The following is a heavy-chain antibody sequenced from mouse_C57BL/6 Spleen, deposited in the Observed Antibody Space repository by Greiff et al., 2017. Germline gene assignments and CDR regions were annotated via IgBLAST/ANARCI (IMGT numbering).Heavy chain of an antibody. CDR1: GYAFSGSW. CDR2: IYPGDGDT. D-gene: IGHD2-4*01. Sequence: VQLQQSGAELVKPGASVKMSCKASGYAFSGSWMNWVKQRPGKGLEWIGRIYPGDGDTNYNGKFKGKATMTADKSSSTAYMQLSSLTSEDSAVYFCSRENGYDYDDYYAMDYWGQGTSVTVSS. J-gene: IGHJ4*01. CDR3: SRENGYDYDDYYAMDY. V-gene: IGHV1-82*01.